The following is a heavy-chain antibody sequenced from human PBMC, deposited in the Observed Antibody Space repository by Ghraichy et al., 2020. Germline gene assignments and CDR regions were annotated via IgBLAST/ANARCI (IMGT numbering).Heavy chain of an antibody. D-gene: IGHD2-2*01. J-gene: IGHJ4*02. Sequence: GGSLRLSCAASGFTFSSYWMSWVSQAPGKGLDCVATIRQDGSEKHYVDSVEGRFTISRDNAYDALYLQMNSLRAEDTAVYYCVRGCGRASCPYYFDSWGQGTLVTVSS. CDR2: IRQDGSEK. CDR1: GFTFSSYW. CDR3: VRGCGRASCPYYFDS. V-gene: IGHV3-7*01.